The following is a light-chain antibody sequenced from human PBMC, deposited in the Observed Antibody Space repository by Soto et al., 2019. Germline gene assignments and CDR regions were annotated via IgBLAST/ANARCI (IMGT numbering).Light chain of an antibody. CDR3: QQLYDYPIT. CDR2: AAF. Sequence: IQLTQYPSSLSASVGDRVDITCRASQGINSDLAWYQQKPGKTPKLLISAAFSLEGGVPTGFSGSGSGADFTLTISSLQPEDSGTYYCQQLYDYPITFGPGTKVDVK. V-gene: IGKV1-9*01. J-gene: IGKJ3*01. CDR1: QGINSD.